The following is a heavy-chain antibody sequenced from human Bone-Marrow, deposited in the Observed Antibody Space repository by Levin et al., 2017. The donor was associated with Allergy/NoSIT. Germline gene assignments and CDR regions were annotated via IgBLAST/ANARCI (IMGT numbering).Heavy chain of an antibody. CDR3: TKGGRFNSGYDS. D-gene: IGHD5-18*01. Sequence: SGGSLRLSCAASGFAFTDFTMNWVRQAPGKGLEWVASLDSTSTWIYYAHSVRGRFTISRDNAWNSVFLQMDSLRVEDTAVYYCTKGGRFNSGYDSWGQGTLVTVSS. CDR2: LDSTSTWI. J-gene: IGHJ5*01. CDR1: GFAFTDFT. V-gene: IGHV3-21*01.